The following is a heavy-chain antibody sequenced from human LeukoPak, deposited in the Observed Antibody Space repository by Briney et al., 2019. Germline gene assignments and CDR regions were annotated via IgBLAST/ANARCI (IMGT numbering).Heavy chain of an antibody. D-gene: IGHD3-22*01. CDR1: GYSISSGYY. Sequence: SETLSLXCAVSGYSISSGYYWGWIRQPPGKGLEWIGSIYHSGSTYYNPSLKSRVTISVDTSKNQFSLKLSSVTAADTAVYYCARQPEKYYYDSSGYYQNNWFDPWGQGTLVTVSS. J-gene: IGHJ5*02. CDR3: ARQPEKYYYDSSGYYQNNWFDP. V-gene: IGHV4-38-2*01. CDR2: IYHSGST.